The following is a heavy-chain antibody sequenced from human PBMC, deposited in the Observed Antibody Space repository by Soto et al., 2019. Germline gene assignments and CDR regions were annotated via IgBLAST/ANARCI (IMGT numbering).Heavy chain of an antibody. CDR1: GYIFGSYW. CDR2: IYPGDSDT. CDR3: ARARDSSRQYYFDY. V-gene: IGHV5-51*01. J-gene: IGHJ4*02. Sequence: GESLKLSCKGSGYIFGSYWIGWVRQMPGKGLEWMGIIYPGDSDTRYSQSIEGQVTISADKSNSTAYLQWNSLKASDTAMYYCARARDSSRQYYFDYWGQGTLVTVSS. D-gene: IGHD3-22*01.